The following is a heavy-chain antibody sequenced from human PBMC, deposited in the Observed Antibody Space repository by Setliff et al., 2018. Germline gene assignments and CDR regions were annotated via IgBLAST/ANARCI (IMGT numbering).Heavy chain of an antibody. D-gene: IGHD1-26*01. CDR1: GGTLSSYA. CDR2: IIPIFGTA. Sequence: SVKVSCKASGGTLSSYAISWVRQAPGQGLEWMGRIIPIFGTANYAQKFQGSVTITADESTSTAYMELSSLRSEDTAVYYCARDFRGTVVGDAFDIWGQGTMVTVSS. J-gene: IGHJ3*02. V-gene: IGHV1-69*13. CDR3: ARDFRGTVVGDAFDI.